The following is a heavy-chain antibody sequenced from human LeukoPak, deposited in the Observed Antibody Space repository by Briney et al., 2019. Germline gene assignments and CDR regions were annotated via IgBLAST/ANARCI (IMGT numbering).Heavy chain of an antibody. D-gene: IGHD3-3*01. Sequence: GASVKVSCKASGGTFSSYAISWVRQAPGQGLEWMGGIIPIFGTANYAQKFQGRVTITADESTSTAYMELSSLRSEDTAVYYCARDHRLHYDFPSGCFDPWGQGTLVTVSS. CDR2: IIPIFGTA. CDR1: GGTFSSYA. CDR3: ARDHRLHYDFPSGCFDP. J-gene: IGHJ5*02. V-gene: IGHV1-69*13.